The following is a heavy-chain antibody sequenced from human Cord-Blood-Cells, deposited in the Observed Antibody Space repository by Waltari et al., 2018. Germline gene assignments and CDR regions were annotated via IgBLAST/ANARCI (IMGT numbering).Heavy chain of an antibody. D-gene: IGHD7-27*01. J-gene: IGHJ4*02. Sequence: QVQLVQSGAEVKKPGASVKVSCKASGYTFPSYAMHWVRQAPGQRLEWMGWINAGNGNTKYSQKFQGRVTITRDTSASTAYMELSSLRSEDTAVYYCARDRATGDFDYWGQGTLVTVSS. V-gene: IGHV1-3*01. CDR2: INAGNGNT. CDR1: GYTFPSYA. CDR3: ARDRATGDFDY.